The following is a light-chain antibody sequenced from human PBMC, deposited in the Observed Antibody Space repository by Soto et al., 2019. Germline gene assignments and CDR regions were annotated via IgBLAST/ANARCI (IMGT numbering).Light chain of an antibody. CDR1: QSVSSTY. V-gene: IGKV3-20*01. CDR2: GAS. Sequence: EIVLTQSPGTLSLSPGERATLSCRASQSVSSTYLAWYQQKPGQAPRLLIYGASSRATGIPDRLSGSASGTDFTLTINRLDPEGFAIYYCQQYGDSRTFGQGTKLEIK. J-gene: IGKJ2*01. CDR3: QQYGDSRT.